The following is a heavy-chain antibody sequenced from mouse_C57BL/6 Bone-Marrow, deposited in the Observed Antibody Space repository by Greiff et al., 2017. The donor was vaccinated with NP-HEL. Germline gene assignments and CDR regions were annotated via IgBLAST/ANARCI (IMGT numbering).Heavy chain of an antibody. D-gene: IGHD1-1*01. CDR3: TTFITTVASYAMDN. Sequence: EVQLQQSGAELVRPGASVKLSCTASGFNIKDDYMHWVKQRPEQGLEWIGWIDPENGDTEYASKFQGKATMTADTASNTAYLQLSSLTSEDTAVYFCTTFITTVASYAMDNWGQGTSVTVSS. CDR1: GFNIKDDY. CDR2: IDPENGDT. J-gene: IGHJ4*01. V-gene: IGHV14-4*01.